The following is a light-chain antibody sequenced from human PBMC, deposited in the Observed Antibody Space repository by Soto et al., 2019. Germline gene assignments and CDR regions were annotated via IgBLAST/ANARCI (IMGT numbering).Light chain of an antibody. J-gene: IGKJ5*01. CDR1: QTISNW. Sequence: IRLPQSPSIQSASVGDGDTLTCRASQTISNWLAWYQQKPGQAPTLLIYDASTLERGVPSRFRGTRSRTECTLSIDSLQPDDVETDYCQQFHTYSITFGQGTRLDIK. CDR3: QQFHTYSIT. V-gene: IGKV1-5*01. CDR2: DAS.